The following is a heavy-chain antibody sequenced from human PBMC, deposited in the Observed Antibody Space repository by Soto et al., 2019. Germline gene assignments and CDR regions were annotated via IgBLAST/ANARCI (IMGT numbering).Heavy chain of an antibody. V-gene: IGHV1-8*01. CDR3: ARGGRDGYNFYYYYGMDV. J-gene: IGHJ6*02. Sequence: VASVKVSCKASGYTFTSYDINWVRQATGQGLEWMGWMNPNSGNTGYAQKFQGRVTMTRNTSISTAYMELSSLRSEDTAVYYCARGGRDGYNFYYYYGMDVWGQGNTVTVS. CDR1: GYTFTSYD. CDR2: MNPNSGNT. D-gene: IGHD5-12*01.